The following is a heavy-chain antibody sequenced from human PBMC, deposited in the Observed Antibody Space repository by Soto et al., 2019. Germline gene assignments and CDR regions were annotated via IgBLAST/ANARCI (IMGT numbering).Heavy chain of an antibody. D-gene: IGHD3-10*01. CDR2: IIPIFGTA. CDR1: GYTFTSYA. CDR3: ARGGNHYYGSGSYYNYYYYYGMDV. J-gene: IGHJ6*02. V-gene: IGHV1-69*13. Sequence: SVKVSCKASGYTFTSYAMHWVRQAPGQGLEWMGGIIPIFGTANYAQKFQGRVTITADESTSTAYMELSSLRSEDTAVYYCARGGNHYYGSGSYYNYYYYYGMDVWGQGTTVTVSS.